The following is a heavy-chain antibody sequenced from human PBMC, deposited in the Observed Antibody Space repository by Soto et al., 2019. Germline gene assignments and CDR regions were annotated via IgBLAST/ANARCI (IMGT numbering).Heavy chain of an antibody. V-gene: IGHV3-33*01. CDR1: GFTFSSYG. CDR3: ARDDSIGYYYAAGY. Sequence: QVQLVESGGGVVQPGRSLRLSCAASGFTFSSYGMHWVRQAPGKGLEWVAVIWYDGSNKYYADSVKGRFTISRDNSKNTLYLQMNSLRAEDTAVYYCARDDSIGYYYAAGYWGQGTLVTVSS. D-gene: IGHD3-22*01. J-gene: IGHJ4*02. CDR2: IWYDGSNK.